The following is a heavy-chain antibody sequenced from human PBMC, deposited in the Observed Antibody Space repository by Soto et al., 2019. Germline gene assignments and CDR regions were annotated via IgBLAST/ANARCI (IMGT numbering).Heavy chain of an antibody. D-gene: IGHD3-10*01. CDR2: IFYSGST. CDR1: GGSISNYY. V-gene: IGHV4-59*08. J-gene: IGHJ4*02. Sequence: SETLSLTCTVSGGSISNYYWSWIRQPPGKGLEWIGYIFYSGSTKYNPSLKSRATISIDTSKNQVSLKLSSVTAEDTAAYYCATLPRGHWGQGTLVTVSS. CDR3: ATLPRGH.